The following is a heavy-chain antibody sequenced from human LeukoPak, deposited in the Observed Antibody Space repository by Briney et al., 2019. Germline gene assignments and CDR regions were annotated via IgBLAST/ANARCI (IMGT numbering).Heavy chain of an antibody. Sequence: GGSLRLSCAASGFTFSSYAMSWVRQAPGKGXXSVSTICCCGESTYYADSVKGRFTISRDNSKNTVYLQMNSLRAEDTAVYYCSKVFSGTPDFWGQGTLVTVFS. V-gene: IGHV3-23*01. D-gene: IGHD1-26*01. CDR2: ICCCGEST. CDR3: SKVFSGTPDF. CDR1: GFTFSSYA. J-gene: IGHJ4*02.